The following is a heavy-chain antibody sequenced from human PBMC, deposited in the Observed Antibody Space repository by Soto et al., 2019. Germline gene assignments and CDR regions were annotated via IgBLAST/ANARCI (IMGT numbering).Heavy chain of an antibody. CDR2: IYHSGST. J-gene: IGHJ6*02. V-gene: IGHV4-4*02. Sequence: GSLRLSCAASGFSFSSYSMNWVRQPPGKGLEWIGEIYHSGSTNYNPSLKSRVTISVDKSKNQFSLKLSSVTAADTAVYYCASVRGGYYYAMDVWGQGTTVTVSS. CDR3: ASVRGGYYYAMDV. CDR1: GFSFSSYS. D-gene: IGHD3-10*02.